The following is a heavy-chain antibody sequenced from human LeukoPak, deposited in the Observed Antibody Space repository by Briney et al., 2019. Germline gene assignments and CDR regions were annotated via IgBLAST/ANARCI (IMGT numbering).Heavy chain of an antibody. Sequence: PSETLSPTCAVYGGSFSGYYWSWIRQPPGKGLEWIGEINHSGSTNYNPSLKSRVTISVDTSKNQFSLKLSSVTAADTAVYYCARGLDYGDVTFDYWGQGTLVTVSS. CDR3: ARGLDYGDVTFDY. CDR2: INHSGST. V-gene: IGHV4-34*01. J-gene: IGHJ4*02. D-gene: IGHD4-17*01. CDR1: GGSFSGYY.